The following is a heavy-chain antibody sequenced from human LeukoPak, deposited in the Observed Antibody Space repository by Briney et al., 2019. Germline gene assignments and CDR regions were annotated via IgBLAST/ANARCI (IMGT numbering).Heavy chain of an antibody. CDR1: GFTVSNNY. V-gene: IGHV3-53*01. J-gene: IGHJ4*02. CDR3: ARDPGVYGDSY. Sequence: TGGSLRLSCAASGFTVSNNYMSWVRQAPGKGLEWVSVIYSGGSTYYADSVKGRFTISRDNSKNTLYLQMNSLRAEDTAVYYCARDPGVYGDSYWGQGTLVTVSS. CDR2: IYSGGST. D-gene: IGHD4-17*01.